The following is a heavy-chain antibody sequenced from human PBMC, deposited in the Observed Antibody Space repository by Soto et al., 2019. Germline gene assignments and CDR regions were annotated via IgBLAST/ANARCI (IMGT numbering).Heavy chain of an antibody. CDR1: GGSISSGDYY. Sequence: PSETLSLTCTVSGGSISSGDYYWSWIRQPPGKGLEWIGYIYYSGSTYYNPSLKSRVTISVDTSKNQFSLKLSSVTAADTAVYYCASLYGSGSYYPHPGYYGTDVWGQGTTVTVSS. V-gene: IGHV4-30-4*01. J-gene: IGHJ6*02. CDR3: ASLYGSGSYYPHPGYYGTDV. CDR2: IYYSGST. D-gene: IGHD3-10*01.